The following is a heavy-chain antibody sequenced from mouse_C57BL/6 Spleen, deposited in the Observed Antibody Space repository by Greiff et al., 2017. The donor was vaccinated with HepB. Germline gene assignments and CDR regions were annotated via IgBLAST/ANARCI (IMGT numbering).Heavy chain of an antibody. J-gene: IGHJ3*01. D-gene: IGHD1-3*01. V-gene: IGHV1-76*01. CDR1: GYTFTDYY. CDR2: IYPGSGNT. Sequence: QVQLQQSGAELVRPGASVKLSCKASGYTFTDYYINWVKQRPGQGLEWIARIYPGSGNTYYNEKFKGKATLTAEKSSSTAYMQLSSLTSEDSAVYFCARVEEWGVKRAWFAYWGQGTLVTVSA. CDR3: ARVEEWGVKRAWFAY.